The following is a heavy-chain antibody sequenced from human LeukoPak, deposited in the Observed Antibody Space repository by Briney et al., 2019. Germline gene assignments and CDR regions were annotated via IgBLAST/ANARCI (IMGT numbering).Heavy chain of an antibody. CDR2: MNTDGSNI. CDR1: GFTFRNHW. CDR3: ARDSYTSGDY. V-gene: IGHV3-74*01. D-gene: IGHD3-22*01. Sequence: GGSPRLSCAASGFTFRNHWMHWVRQAPGKGLVWVSRMNTDGSNIAYADSVKGRFTISRDNSKNTLYLQMNSLRAEDTAVYYCARDSYTSGDYWGQGTLVTVSS. J-gene: IGHJ4*02.